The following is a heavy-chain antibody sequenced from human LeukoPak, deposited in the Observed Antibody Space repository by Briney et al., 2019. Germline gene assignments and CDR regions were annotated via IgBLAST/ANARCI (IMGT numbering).Heavy chain of an antibody. CDR3: ARTQTPGVGANDAFDI. Sequence: GGSLRLSCAASGFTFDDYGMSWVRQAPGKGLEWVSGMNWNGGSTGYADSVKGRFTISRDNAKNSLYLQMNSLRAEDTALYYCARTQTPGVGANDAFDIWGQGTMVTVSS. CDR1: GFTFDDYG. V-gene: IGHV3-20*04. J-gene: IGHJ3*02. D-gene: IGHD1-26*01. CDR2: MNWNGGST.